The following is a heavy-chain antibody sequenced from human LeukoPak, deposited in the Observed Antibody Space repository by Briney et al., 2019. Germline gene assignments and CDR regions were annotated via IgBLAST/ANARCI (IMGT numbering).Heavy chain of an antibody. CDR2: IYYSGST. D-gene: IGHD3-22*01. CDR1: GGSISSSSYY. J-gene: IGHJ4*02. V-gene: IGHV4-39*07. CDR3: ARSTHYYDSSGYLIPAYYFDY. Sequence: SATLSLTCTVSGGSISSSSYYWGWIRQPPGKGLEWIGSIYYSGSTYYNPSLKSRVTISVDTSKNQFSLKLSSVTAADTAVYYCARSTHYYDSSGYLIPAYYFDYWGQGTLVTVSS.